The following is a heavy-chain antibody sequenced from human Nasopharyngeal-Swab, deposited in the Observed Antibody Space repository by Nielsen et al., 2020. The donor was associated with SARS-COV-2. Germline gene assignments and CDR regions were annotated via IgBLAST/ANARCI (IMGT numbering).Heavy chain of an antibody. Sequence: SETLSLTCTVSGGSISSGGYYWSWIRQHPGKGLEWIGYLYYSGSTNYNPSLKSRVTISVDTSKNQFSLKLSSVTAADTAVYYCARDYGSGSLSWGHYYYYGMDVWGQGTTVTVSS. V-gene: IGHV4-61*08. CDR2: LYYSGST. D-gene: IGHD3-10*01. CDR1: GGSISSGGYY. J-gene: IGHJ6*02. CDR3: ARDYGSGSLSWGHYYYYGMDV.